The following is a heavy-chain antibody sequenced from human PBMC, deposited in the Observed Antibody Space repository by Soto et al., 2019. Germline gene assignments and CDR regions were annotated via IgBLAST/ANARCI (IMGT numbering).Heavy chain of an antibody. CDR1: GYTFNDYG. J-gene: IGHJ6*02. V-gene: IGHV1-18*01. CDR2: ISPKNGDT. D-gene: IGHD2-8*02. Sequence: ASVKVSCKASGYTFNDYGVSWVRQAPGQGLEWMGWISPKNGDTNYAQKFRGRVTMTTDTATSTVYLDLRSLRSDDTAVYYCARERSELPPDHWGQGTMVTVSSGPGKRYSWLCLRSLRSDDTAVYYCARLGVVVVAASASYYYYGMDVWGQGTTVTVSS. CDR3: ARERSELPPDHWGQGTMVTVSSGPGKRYSWLCLRSLRSDDTAVYYCARLGVVVVAASASYYYYGMDV.